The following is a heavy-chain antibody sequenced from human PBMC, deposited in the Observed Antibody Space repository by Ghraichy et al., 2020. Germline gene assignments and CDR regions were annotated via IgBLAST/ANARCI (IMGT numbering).Heavy chain of an antibody. Sequence: GESLNISCGASGFTFGSYGMHWVRQAPGKGLEWVAVLWNDGSNKYYAASVKGRFTISRDTSENTLYLQMNSLRAEDTAVYYCARDRGVGATTRYYYYGMDVWGQGTTVTVSS. CDR2: LWNDGSNK. CDR1: GFTFGSYG. V-gene: IGHV3-33*01. CDR3: ARDRGVGATTRYYYYGMDV. D-gene: IGHD1-26*01. J-gene: IGHJ6*01.